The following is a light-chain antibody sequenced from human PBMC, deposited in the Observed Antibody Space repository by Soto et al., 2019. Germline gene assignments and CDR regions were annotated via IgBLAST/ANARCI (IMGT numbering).Light chain of an antibody. Sequence: EIVLTQSPGTLSLSPGERATLSCRASQSISSDYLAWYHQKPGQAPRLLIYGASNRATDIPDRFSGSGSGSDFTLTISRLEPEDFVVYYCQLYGSSPPKYTFGQGTKLEIK. CDR1: QSISSDY. V-gene: IGKV3-20*01. CDR3: QLYGSSPPKYT. CDR2: GAS. J-gene: IGKJ2*01.